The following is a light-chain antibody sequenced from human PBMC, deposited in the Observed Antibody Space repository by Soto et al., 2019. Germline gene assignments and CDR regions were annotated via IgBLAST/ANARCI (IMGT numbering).Light chain of an antibody. J-gene: IGLJ2*01. CDR2: EVS. V-gene: IGLV2-14*01. CDR1: SSDVGGYNY. Sequence: QAVVTQPASVSGSPGQSITISCTGTSSDVGGYNYVSWYQHHPGKVPKLMIYEVSNRPLGISNRFSGSKSGNTASLTISGLRSEDEADYYCSSYTTSYTQVFGGGTKLTVL. CDR3: SSYTTSYTQV.